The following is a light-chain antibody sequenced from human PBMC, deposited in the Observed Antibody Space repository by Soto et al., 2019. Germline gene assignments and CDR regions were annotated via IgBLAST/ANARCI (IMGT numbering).Light chain of an antibody. CDR2: DVS. Sequence: QSALTQPPSASGSPGQSVTLSCTGSSSDVGGYEHVSWYQQHPGRVPKPLIYDVSKRLSGVPDRVSGSKSGNTASLTVSGLQAEDEADYYCSSYAGSDNMIFGGGTKLTVL. CDR3: SSYAGSDNMI. CDR1: SSDVGGYEH. V-gene: IGLV2-8*01. J-gene: IGLJ2*01.